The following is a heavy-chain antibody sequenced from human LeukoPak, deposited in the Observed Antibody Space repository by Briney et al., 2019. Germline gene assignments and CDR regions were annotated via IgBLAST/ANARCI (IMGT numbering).Heavy chain of an antibody. Sequence: GGSLRLSCAASGFTFSSYGMHWVRQAPGKGLEWVAFIRYDGSNKYYADSVKGRFTISRDNSKNTLYLQMNSLRAEDTAVYYCAKDRTADTAMVTIGYWGQGTLVTVSS. CDR3: AKDRTADTAMVTIGY. V-gene: IGHV3-30*02. J-gene: IGHJ4*02. D-gene: IGHD5-18*01. CDR1: GFTFSSYG. CDR2: IRYDGSNK.